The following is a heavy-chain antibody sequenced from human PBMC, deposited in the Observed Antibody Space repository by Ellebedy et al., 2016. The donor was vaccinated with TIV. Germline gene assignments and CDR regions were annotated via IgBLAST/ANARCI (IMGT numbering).Heavy chain of an antibody. CDR3: AKDFLASSGWYNAFDI. V-gene: IGHV3-23*01. D-gene: IGHD6-19*01. Sequence: GGSLRLXCAASGFTFSSYAMSWVRQAPGKGLEWVSAISGSGGSTYYADSVKGRFTISRDNSKNTLYLQMNSLRAEDTAVYYCAKDFLASSGWYNAFDIWGQGAMVTVSS. CDR1: GFTFSSYA. J-gene: IGHJ3*02. CDR2: ISGSGGST.